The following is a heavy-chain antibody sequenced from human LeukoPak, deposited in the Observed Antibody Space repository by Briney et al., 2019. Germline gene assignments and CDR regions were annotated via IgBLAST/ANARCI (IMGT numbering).Heavy chain of an antibody. D-gene: IGHD3-22*01. Sequence: SETLSLTCAVSGGSIKSNNWWTWVRQPPGKGLEWIGEISQSARTNYNPSLKSRVTMSVDKSRNQFSLKMNSVTAADTAVYYCAGVRLGSSGFSEYFEHWGQGTLVTVSS. V-gene: IGHV4-4*02. CDR3: AGVRLGSSGFSEYFEH. CDR2: ISQSART. J-gene: IGHJ1*01. CDR1: GGSIKSNNW.